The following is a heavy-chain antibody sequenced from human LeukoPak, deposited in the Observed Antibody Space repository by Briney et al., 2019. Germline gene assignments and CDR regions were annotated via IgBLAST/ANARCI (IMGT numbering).Heavy chain of an antibody. CDR3: ARDPYDILTDPYFDY. Sequence: SETLSLTCTVSGGSISTPGYYWGWIRQPPGKGLEWIGSLYHSGSTYYKPSLKSRATISVDKSKNQCSLKLRSVTAADTAVYYCARDPYDILTDPYFDYWGQGTLVTVSS. CDR2: LYHSGST. D-gene: IGHD3-9*01. J-gene: IGHJ4*02. V-gene: IGHV4-39*02. CDR1: GGSISTPGYY.